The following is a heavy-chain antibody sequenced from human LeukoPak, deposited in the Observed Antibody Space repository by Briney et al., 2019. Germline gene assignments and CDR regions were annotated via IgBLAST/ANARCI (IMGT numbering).Heavy chain of an antibody. D-gene: IGHD6-13*01. Sequence: ASVKVSCKASGYTFTSYAMHWVRQAPGQRLEWMGWINAGNGNTKYSQKLQGRVNITRDTSATTAYMELSSLRSEDTAVYYCARDHSSSWYFDYWGQGTLVTVSS. CDR1: GYTFTSYA. V-gene: IGHV1-3*01. CDR2: INAGNGNT. J-gene: IGHJ4*02. CDR3: ARDHSSSWYFDY.